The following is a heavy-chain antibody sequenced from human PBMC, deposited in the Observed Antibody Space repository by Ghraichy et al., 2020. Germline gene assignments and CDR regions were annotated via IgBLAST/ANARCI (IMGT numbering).Heavy chain of an antibody. D-gene: IGHD1-14*01. Sequence: SETLSLTCTVSGGSISGYYWTWIRQPPGKGLEWIGYLYYTGSTNYNPSLKSRVTISVDTSKNQFSLKLSSVTAADTAVYYCARGSITSYYGMDVWGQGTTVTVSS. CDR2: LYYTGST. CDR3: ARGSITSYYGMDV. CDR1: GGSISGYY. J-gene: IGHJ6*02. V-gene: IGHV4-59*08.